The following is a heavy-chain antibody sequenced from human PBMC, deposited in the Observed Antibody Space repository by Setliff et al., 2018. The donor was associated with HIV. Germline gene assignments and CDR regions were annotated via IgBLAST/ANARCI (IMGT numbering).Heavy chain of an antibody. CDR2: VYPGDSDV. Sequence: GESLKISCKASGYTFTDYWIGWVRLMPGKGLEWMGIVYPGDSDVRYSPSFQGHVSISVDKSITTAYLQWSSLQASDTAIYYCARHPVAGTPYYFDSWGQGTLVTVSS. V-gene: IGHV5-51*01. D-gene: IGHD6-19*01. CDR1: GYTFTDYW. J-gene: IGHJ4*02. CDR3: ARHPVAGTPYYFDS.